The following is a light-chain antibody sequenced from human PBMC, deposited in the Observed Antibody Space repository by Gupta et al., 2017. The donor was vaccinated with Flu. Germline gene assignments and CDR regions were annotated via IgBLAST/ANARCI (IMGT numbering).Light chain of an antibody. CDR3: QVWDSSSAHPVV. Sequence: GTNIGAKSGHWYQQRPGQAPVLVVYDGTDRPSGIPARFSGSNSGNMATLTIVRVEAGDEADYYCQVWDSSSAHPVVFGGGTNLAVL. J-gene: IGLJ2*01. V-gene: IGLV3-21*02. CDR1: NIGAKS. CDR2: DGT.